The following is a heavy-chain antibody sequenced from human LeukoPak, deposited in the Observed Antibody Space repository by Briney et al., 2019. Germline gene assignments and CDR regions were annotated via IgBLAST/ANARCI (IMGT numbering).Heavy chain of an antibody. V-gene: IGHV3-23*01. CDR1: GFTFSSYD. D-gene: IGHD2-2*01. J-gene: IGHJ6*03. CDR2: ITLSGGST. CDR3: AKRGNPAVGHHYLDV. Sequence: GGSLRLSCAASGFTFSSYDMSWVRQAPGKGLEWVSSITLSGGSTFYADSVKGLFTISRDNSKNTLYLQMNSLGAEDTAVYYCAKRGNPAVGHHYLDVWGEGTTVSVSS.